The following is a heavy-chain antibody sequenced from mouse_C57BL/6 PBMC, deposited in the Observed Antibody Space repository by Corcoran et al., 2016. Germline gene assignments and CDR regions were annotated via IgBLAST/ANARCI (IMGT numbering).Heavy chain of an antibody. D-gene: IGHD1-1*01. CDR2: IYPGSGNT. J-gene: IGHJ1*03. CDR1: GYTFTDYY. V-gene: IGHV1-76*01. Sequence: QVQLKQSGAELVRPGASVKLSCKASGYTFTDYYINWVKQRPGQGLEWIARIYPGSGNTYYNEKFKGKATLTAEKSSSTAYMQLSSLTSEDSAVYFCASSLLLRGYFDVWGTGTTVTVSS. CDR3: ASSLLLRGYFDV.